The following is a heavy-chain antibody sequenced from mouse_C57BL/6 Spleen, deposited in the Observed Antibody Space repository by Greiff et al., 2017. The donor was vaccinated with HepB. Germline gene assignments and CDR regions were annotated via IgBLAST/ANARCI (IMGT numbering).Heavy chain of an antibody. J-gene: IGHJ3*01. D-gene: IGHD2-10*02. V-gene: IGHV5-17*01. CDR3: APYGGWFAY. CDR2: ISSGSSTI. CDR1: GFTFSDYG. Sequence: DVMLVESGGGLVKPGGSLKLSCAASGFTFSDYGMHWVRQAPEKGLEWVAYISSGSSTIYYADTVKGRFTISRDNAKNTLFLQMTSLRSEDTAMYYCAPYGGWFAYWGQGTLVTVSA.